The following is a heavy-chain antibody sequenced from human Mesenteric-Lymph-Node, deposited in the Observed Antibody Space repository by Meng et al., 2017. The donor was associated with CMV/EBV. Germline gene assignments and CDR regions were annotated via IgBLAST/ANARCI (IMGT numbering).Heavy chain of an antibody. CDR3: ARTVFPHWFDP. Sequence: ASVKVSCKASGYTFTGHYLHWVRQAPGQGPEWMGWINPSNGGTHSAPTFEGRVTMTRDTSLSTAYMELTWLRSDDTAVYYCARTVFPHWFDPWGQGTLVTVSS. D-gene: IGHD3-16*01. CDR1: GYTFTGHY. CDR2: INPSNGGT. J-gene: IGHJ5*02. V-gene: IGHV1-2*02.